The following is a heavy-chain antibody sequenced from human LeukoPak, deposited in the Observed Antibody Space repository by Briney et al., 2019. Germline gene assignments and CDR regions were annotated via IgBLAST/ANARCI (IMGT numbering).Heavy chain of an antibody. Sequence: PGGSLRLSCAASGFTFSNSAMSWVRQAPGKGLEWVSGVSGSGGSTYYAGSVKGRFTISRDNSKNTLYLQMISLRPEDTAVYYCAKGSDAYYYPNWGQGTLVTVSS. CDR3: AKGSDAYYYPN. V-gene: IGHV3-23*01. CDR1: GFTFSNSA. D-gene: IGHD3-22*01. CDR2: VSGSGGST. J-gene: IGHJ4*02.